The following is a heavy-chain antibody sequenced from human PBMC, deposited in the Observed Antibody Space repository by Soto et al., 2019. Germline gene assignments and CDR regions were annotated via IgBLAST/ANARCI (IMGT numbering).Heavy chain of an antibody. Sequence: QVQLVQSGAEVKKPGSSVKVSCKASGGTFSSYTISWVRQAPGQGLEWMGRIIPILGIANYAQKFQGRVTITADKSTSTAYMELSSLRSEDTAVYYCASDPPARPHWFDPWGQGTLVTVSS. CDR2: IIPILGIA. J-gene: IGHJ5*02. V-gene: IGHV1-69*02. CDR3: ASDPPARPHWFDP. CDR1: GGTFSSYT.